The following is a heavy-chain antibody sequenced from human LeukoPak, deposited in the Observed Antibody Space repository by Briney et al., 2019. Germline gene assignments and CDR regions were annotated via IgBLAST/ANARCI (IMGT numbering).Heavy chain of an antibody. CDR2: ISGSGGST. CDR3: AKGQWDVDAFDI. CDR1: GFTFSSYA. J-gene: IGHJ3*02. V-gene: IGHV3-23*01. D-gene: IGHD1-26*01. Sequence: GGSLRLSCAASGFTFSSYAMSWVRQAPGKGLEWVSAISGSGGSTYYADSVKGRFTISRDNSKNMLYLQMNSLRAEDTAVYYCAKGQWDVDAFDIWGQGTMVTVSS.